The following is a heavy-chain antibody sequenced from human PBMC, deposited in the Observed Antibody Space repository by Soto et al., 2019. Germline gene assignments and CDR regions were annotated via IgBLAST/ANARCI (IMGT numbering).Heavy chain of an antibody. CDR1: GFTFSNYN. CDR2: ICFDETNK. V-gene: IGHV3-33*01. Sequence: QEQLVESGGGVVQPGRSLRLSCAASGFTFSNYNMHWVRQAPGKGLEWVAVICFDETNKYYADSVKGRFSISRDNSKNTLYLQMNRLRVEDTAVYYCARDDYGMDVWGQGTTVTVSS. J-gene: IGHJ6*02. CDR3: ARDDYGMDV.